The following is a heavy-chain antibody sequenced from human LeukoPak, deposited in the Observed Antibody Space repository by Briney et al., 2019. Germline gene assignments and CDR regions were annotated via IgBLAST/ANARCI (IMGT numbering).Heavy chain of an antibody. CDR1: GFTFSSYA. Sequence: GGSLRLSCAASGFTFSSYAMSWVRQAPGKGLEWVSAISGSGGSTYYADSVKGRFTISRDNSKNTLYLQMNSLRAEDTVVYYXXXXXXXWLQEDAFDIWGQGTMVTVSS. CDR2: ISGSGGST. J-gene: IGHJ3*02. CDR3: XXXXXXWLQEDAFDI. V-gene: IGHV3-23*01. D-gene: IGHD5-12*01.